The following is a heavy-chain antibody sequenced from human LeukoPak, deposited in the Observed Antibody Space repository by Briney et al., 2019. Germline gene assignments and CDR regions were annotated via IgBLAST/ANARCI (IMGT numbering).Heavy chain of an antibody. CDR3: ARDQEGFDY. CDR2: IYPRDGST. J-gene: IGHJ4*02. Sequence: ASVKVSCKASGYSFTSNYIHWVRQAPGQGLEWMGMIYPRDGSTSYAQRFQDRVTVTRDTSTSTVHMELSGLRSEDTAVYYCARDQEGFDYWGQGAQVTVSS. V-gene: IGHV1-46*01. CDR1: GYSFTSNY.